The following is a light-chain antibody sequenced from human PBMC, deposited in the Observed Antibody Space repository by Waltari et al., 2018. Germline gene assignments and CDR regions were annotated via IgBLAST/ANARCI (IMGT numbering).Light chain of an antibody. J-gene: IGKJ1*01. V-gene: IGKV3-20*01. CDR2: GTS. CDR1: RRVGANF. Sequence: EVVLTQSTVTLSLSPGETATLSCRASRRVGANFLAWYHQRPGQSPRLLIYGTSTRAGGIPERFNGGGSGTDFTLIINRLEPEDLGQYFCHQYDQTPWTFGQGTTVE. CDR3: HQYDQTPWT.